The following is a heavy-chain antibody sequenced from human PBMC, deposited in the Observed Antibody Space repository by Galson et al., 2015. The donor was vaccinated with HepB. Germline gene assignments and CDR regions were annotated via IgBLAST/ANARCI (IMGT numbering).Heavy chain of an antibody. D-gene: IGHD6-13*01. CDR1: GGSISSGDYY. V-gene: IGHV4-30-4*01. J-gene: IGHJ3*02. CDR3: ARFRSPYSSSSPPVDRDAFDI. Sequence: TLSLTCTVSGGSISSGDYYWSWIRQPPGKGLEWIGYIYYSGSTYYNPSLKSRVTISVDTSKNQFSLKLSSVTAADTAVYYCARFRSPYSSSSPPVDRDAFDIWGQGTMVTVSS. CDR2: IYYSGST.